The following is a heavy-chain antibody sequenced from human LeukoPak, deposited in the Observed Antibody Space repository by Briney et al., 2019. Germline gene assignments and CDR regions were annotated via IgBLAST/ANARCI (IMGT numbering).Heavy chain of an antibody. CDR2: MGSSGDTI. V-gene: IGHV3-11*01. D-gene: IGHD2-15*01. CDR1: GFTFSDYY. CDR3: ARSAPYCSGGSCYSVGYFDY. J-gene: IGHJ4*02. Sequence: PGGSLRLSCAASGFTFSDYYMSWIRQAPGKGLEWVSYMGSSGDTIYYAGSVKGRFTISRDNAKNSLYLQMNSLRAEDTAVYYCARSAPYCSGGSCYSVGYFDYWGQGTLVTVSS.